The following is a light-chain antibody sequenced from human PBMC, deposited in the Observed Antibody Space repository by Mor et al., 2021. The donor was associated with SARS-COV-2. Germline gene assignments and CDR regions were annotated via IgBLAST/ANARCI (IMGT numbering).Light chain of an antibody. CDR1: QSFSSNS. CDR3: QQYDTSPPYS. Sequence: LSCRASQSFSSNSLAWYQQRPGQAPRLLIYDASNRATGIPDRFGGSGSGTDFTLTISRLEPEDFAIYYCQQYDTSPPYSFG. V-gene: IGKV3-20*01. J-gene: IGKJ2*03. CDR2: DAS.